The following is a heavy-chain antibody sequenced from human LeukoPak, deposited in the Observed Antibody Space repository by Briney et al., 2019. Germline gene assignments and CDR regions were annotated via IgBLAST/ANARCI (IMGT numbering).Heavy chain of an antibody. J-gene: IGHJ4*02. CDR1: GFTFSDHY. V-gene: IGHV3-33*08. CDR2: IWYDASNK. D-gene: IGHD3-10*01. CDR3: ARETLTYFYDSGSRH. Sequence: GGSLRLSCAASGFTFSDHYMDWVRQAPGKGLEWVAVIWYDASNKYYADSVKGRFTISRDNSKNTLYLQMNSLRAEDTAVYYCARETLTYFYDSGSRHWGQGTLVTVSS.